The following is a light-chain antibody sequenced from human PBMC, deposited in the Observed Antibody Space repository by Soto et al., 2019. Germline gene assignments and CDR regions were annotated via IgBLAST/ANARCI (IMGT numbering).Light chain of an antibody. Sequence: EIVLTQSPATLSSSPEERASLSCRASQSVSVYFAWYQQKPGQAPRLLIYDASYRAPGIPARFSGSGSGTDFTLTISSLQPEDFEVYYCQQRSNWPHTFGRGTKVDIX. CDR1: QSVSVY. J-gene: IGKJ2*01. CDR2: DAS. V-gene: IGKV3-11*01. CDR3: QQRSNWPHT.